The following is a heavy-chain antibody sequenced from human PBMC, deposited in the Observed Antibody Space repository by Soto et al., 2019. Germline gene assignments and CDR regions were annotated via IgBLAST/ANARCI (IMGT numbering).Heavy chain of an antibody. CDR1: GGSISSGDYY. Sequence: SETLSLTCTVSGGSISSGDYYWSWIRQHPGKGLEWIGYIYYSGSTYYNPSLKSRVTISVDTSKNQFSLKLSSVTAADTAVYYCAREAIAAAGIFDYWGQGTLVTVSS. V-gene: IGHV4-31*03. D-gene: IGHD6-13*01. CDR2: IYYSGST. J-gene: IGHJ4*02. CDR3: AREAIAAAGIFDY.